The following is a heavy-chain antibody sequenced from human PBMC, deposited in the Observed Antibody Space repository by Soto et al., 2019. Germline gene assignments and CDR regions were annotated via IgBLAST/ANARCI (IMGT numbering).Heavy chain of an antibody. D-gene: IGHD1-26*01. J-gene: IGHJ4*02. Sequence: GGSVRLSCAASGFIFIGYAMSWVRQAPGKGLEWVSAISGSGGSTYYADSVKGRFTISRDNSKNTLYLQMNSLRAEDTAVYYCAKDQHSGSYLPFDYWGQGTLVTVSS. CDR3: AKDQHSGSYLPFDY. CDR2: ISGSGGST. CDR1: GFIFIGYA. V-gene: IGHV3-23*01.